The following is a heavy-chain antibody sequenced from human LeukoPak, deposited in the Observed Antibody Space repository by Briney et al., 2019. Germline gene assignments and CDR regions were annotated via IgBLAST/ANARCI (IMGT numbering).Heavy chain of an antibody. D-gene: IGHD2-8*01. CDR1: GYTFTGYC. CDR2: INPNSGGT. CDR3: ARVGSIVRALDY. Sequence: ASVKVSCKASGYTFTGYCMHWVRQAPGQGLEWMGWINPNSGGTNYAQKFQGRVTMTRDTSISTAYMELSRLRSDDTAVYYCARVGSIVRALDYWGQGTLVTASS. J-gene: IGHJ4*02. V-gene: IGHV1-2*02.